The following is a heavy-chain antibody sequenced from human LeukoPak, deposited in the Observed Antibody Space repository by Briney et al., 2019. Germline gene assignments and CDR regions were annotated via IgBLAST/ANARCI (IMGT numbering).Heavy chain of an antibody. CDR1: GGTFSSYA. Sequence: ASVKVSCKASGGTFSSYAISWVRQAPGQGLEWMGRIIPIFGTANYAQKFQGRVTITTDESTSTAYMGLSSLRSEDTTVYYCARGSRRGQPYYYYYMDVWGKGTTVTVSS. D-gene: IGHD6-13*01. CDR3: ARGSRRGQPYYYYYMDV. CDR2: IIPIFGTA. J-gene: IGHJ6*03. V-gene: IGHV1-69*05.